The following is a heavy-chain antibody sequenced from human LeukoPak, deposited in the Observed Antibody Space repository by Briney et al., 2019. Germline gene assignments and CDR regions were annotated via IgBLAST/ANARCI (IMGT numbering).Heavy chain of an antibody. CDR3: ARDYCSSTSCYRSSRMDV. Sequence: SETLSLTCTVSGYSISSGYYWGWIRQPPGKGLEWIGSIYHSGSTYYNPSLKSRVTISVDTSKNQFSLKLSSVTAADTAVYYRARDYCSSTSCYRSSRMDVWGKGTTVTISS. J-gene: IGHJ6*04. D-gene: IGHD2-2*01. CDR2: IYHSGST. V-gene: IGHV4-38-2*02. CDR1: GYSISSGYY.